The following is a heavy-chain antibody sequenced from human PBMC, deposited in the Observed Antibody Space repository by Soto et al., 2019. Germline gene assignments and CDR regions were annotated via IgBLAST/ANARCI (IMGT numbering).Heavy chain of an antibody. J-gene: IGHJ4*02. D-gene: IGHD2-15*01. CDR3: AKPGSGLGGCYPYYFYH. Sequence: EVQLVESGGDLVQPGGSLRLSCAASGFTFSDYAMSWFRQAPGKGLEWVSAIGSNGDSTWYADSVKDRFAISRDNSKDTLFLQMNSMRAEDTAIYYCAKPGSGLGGCYPYYFYHWGQGTLVTVSS. CDR1: GFTFSDYA. CDR2: IGSNGDST. V-gene: IGHV3-23*04.